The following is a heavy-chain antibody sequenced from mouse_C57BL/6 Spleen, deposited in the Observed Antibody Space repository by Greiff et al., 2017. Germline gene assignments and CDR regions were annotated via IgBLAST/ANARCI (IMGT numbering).Heavy chain of an antibody. D-gene: IGHD2-12*01. Sequence: QVQLKASGPGLVQPSQSLSLTCTVSGFSLTSYGVHWVRQSPGKGLEWLGVIWSGGSTDYNAAFISRLSISKNNSKSPVFFKMNSLQADYTAIYYCAIRHAMDYWGQGTSVTVSS. CDR3: AIRHAMDY. CDR2: IWSGGST. V-gene: IGHV2-2*01. J-gene: IGHJ4*01. CDR1: GFSLTSYG.